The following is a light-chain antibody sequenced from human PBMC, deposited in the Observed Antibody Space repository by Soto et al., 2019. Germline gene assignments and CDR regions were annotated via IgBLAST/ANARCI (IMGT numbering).Light chain of an antibody. Sequence: EIVLTQSPGTLSLSPGERATLSCRASQSVSSSYLAWYQQKPGQAPRLLIYGASGRATGIPDRFSGSGSGNDFTLTIRRLEPEDFAVYYCQQYGSSPLLTFGGGTKVEIK. CDR1: QSVSSSY. V-gene: IGKV3-20*01. CDR3: QQYGSSPLLT. CDR2: GAS. J-gene: IGKJ4*01.